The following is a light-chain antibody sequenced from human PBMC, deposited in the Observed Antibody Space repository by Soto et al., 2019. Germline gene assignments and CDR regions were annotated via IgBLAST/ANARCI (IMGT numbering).Light chain of an antibody. CDR1: QSVLYSSNNKNY. Sequence: DIVMTQSPDSLAVSLGERATINCKSSQSVLYSSNNKNYLAWYQQKPGQPPKLLIYWASTRESGVPDRFSVSGSGTDFTLTIISLQAEDVAVYYCQQYYSTPRTFGPGTKVDIK. J-gene: IGKJ1*01. V-gene: IGKV4-1*01. CDR2: WAS. CDR3: QQYYSTPRT.